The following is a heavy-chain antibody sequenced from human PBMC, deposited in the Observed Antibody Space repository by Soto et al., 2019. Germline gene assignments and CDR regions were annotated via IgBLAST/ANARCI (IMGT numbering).Heavy chain of an antibody. CDR2: ILSSGST. D-gene: IGHD5-18*01. V-gene: IGHV4-4*07. J-gene: IGHJ4*02. CDR3: AREGSYIAYNFAHAIQLWSFGF. Sequence: RWVRKKEGKGLEWMGGILSSGSTSFNPSLESRVAMSVDTSKNHFSLNLSSVTAADMAVYYCAREGSYIAYNFAHAIQLWSFGFCAQGVLVSVSS.